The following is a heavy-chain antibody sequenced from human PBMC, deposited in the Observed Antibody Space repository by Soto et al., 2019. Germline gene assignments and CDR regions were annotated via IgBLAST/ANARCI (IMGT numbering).Heavy chain of an antibody. D-gene: IGHD1-1*01. CDR1: GFTFTSSA. Sequence: GASVKVSCKASGFTFTSSAVQWVRQARGQRLEWIGWIVVGSGNTNYAQKFQERVTITRDMSTSTAYMELSSLRSEDTAVYYCAADPVWVHPPGTYYYGMDVWGQGTTVTVSS. J-gene: IGHJ6*02. CDR2: IVVGSGNT. V-gene: IGHV1-58*01. CDR3: AADPVWVHPPGTYYYGMDV.